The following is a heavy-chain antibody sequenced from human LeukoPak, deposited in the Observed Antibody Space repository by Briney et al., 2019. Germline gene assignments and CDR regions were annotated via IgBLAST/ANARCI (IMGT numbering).Heavy chain of an antibody. CDR3: ARELYSSGWLVGY. CDR1: GFTFGDYA. CDR2: IRSKAYGGTT. D-gene: IGHD6-19*01. Sequence: PGRSLRLSCTASGFTFGDYAMSWFRQSPGKGLEWVGFIRSKAYGGTTDYAASVKGRFTISRDDSKSVAYLQMNSLKTEDTAVYYCARELYSSGWLVGYWGQGTLVTVSS. V-gene: IGHV3-49*03. J-gene: IGHJ4*02.